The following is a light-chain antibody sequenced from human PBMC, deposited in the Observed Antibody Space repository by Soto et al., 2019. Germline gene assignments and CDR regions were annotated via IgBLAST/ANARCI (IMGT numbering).Light chain of an antibody. CDR2: RAD. Sequence: QSLLTQPASASGTPGQTVTISCSGRNSNIGSNYVYWYQQLPGTAPRLLMYRADQRPSGVPDRFSGSKSGTSASLAISGLRSEDEADYYCAAWDDTLSGLVFGGGTKLTVL. CDR1: NSNIGSNY. J-gene: IGLJ2*01. V-gene: IGLV1-47*01. CDR3: AAWDDTLSGLV.